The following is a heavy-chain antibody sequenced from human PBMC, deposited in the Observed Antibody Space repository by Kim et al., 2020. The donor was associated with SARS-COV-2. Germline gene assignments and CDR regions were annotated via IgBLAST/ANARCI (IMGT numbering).Heavy chain of an antibody. CDR3: ARGRKIYYFWSGYTPDYYYRMVV. D-gene: IGHD3-3*01. Sequence: GGSLRLSCAASGFTFSSYAMHWVRQAPGKGLEWVAVISYDGSNKYYADSVKGRFTISRDNSKNTLYLQMNSLRAEDTAVYYCARGRKIYYFWSGYTPDYYYRMVVWGQGTTVTVSS. J-gene: IGHJ6*02. V-gene: IGHV3-30-3*01. CDR1: GFTFSSYA. CDR2: ISYDGSNK.